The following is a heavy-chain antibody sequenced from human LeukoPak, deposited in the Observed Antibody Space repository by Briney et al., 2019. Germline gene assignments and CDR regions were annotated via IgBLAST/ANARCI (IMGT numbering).Heavy chain of an antibody. J-gene: IGHJ4*02. Sequence: GGSLRLSRVASGFTFSNSVVTWVRQAPGKGLEWVSSILGTGDYTYFANSVKGRFTISRDNSKNTLYLQMNSLRAGDTAIYYCARGSKGTYDYWGQGTLVTVSS. CDR2: ILGTGDYT. V-gene: IGHV3-23*01. CDR3: ARGSKGTYDY. CDR1: GFTFSNSV.